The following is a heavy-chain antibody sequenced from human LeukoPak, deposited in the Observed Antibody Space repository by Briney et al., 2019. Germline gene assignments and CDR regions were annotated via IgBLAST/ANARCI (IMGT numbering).Heavy chain of an antibody. CDR3: ARRNAGGWLNYYDY. CDR2: IKQDRSEK. J-gene: IGHJ4*02. CDR1: GFTFSNYW. V-gene: IGHV3-7*01. D-gene: IGHD6-19*01. Sequence: PGGSLRLSCAASGFTFSNYWMSWVRQAPGKGLEWVANIKQDRSEKYYVDSVKGRFTISRDNAKNSLYLQMNSLRAEDTAVYYCARRNAGGWLNYYDYWGQGTLVTVSS.